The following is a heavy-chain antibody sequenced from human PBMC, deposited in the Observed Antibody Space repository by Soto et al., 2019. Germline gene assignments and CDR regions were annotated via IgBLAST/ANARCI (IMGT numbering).Heavy chain of an antibody. CDR2: INHGGST. D-gene: IGHD6-19*01. CDR1: GGSFSGYY. V-gene: IGHV4-34*01. CDR3: ARESRVIAVAGTSYCYSYMDV. Sequence: SETLSLTCAVYGGSFSGYYWSWIRQPPGKGLEWIGEINHGGSTNYNPALKSRVTISVDTSKNQFSLKLSSVTAADTAVYYCARESRVIAVAGTSYCYSYMDVWGKGTTVTVSS. J-gene: IGHJ6*03.